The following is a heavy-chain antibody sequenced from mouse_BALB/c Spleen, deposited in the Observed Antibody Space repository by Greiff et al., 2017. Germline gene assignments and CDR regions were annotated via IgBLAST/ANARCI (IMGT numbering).Heavy chain of an antibody. CDR3: ARGVNYVAWFAY. V-gene: IGHV1S41*01. Sequence: DLVKPGASVKLSCKASGYTFTSYWINWIKQRPGQGLEWVGRIAPGSGSTYYNEMFKGKATLTVDTSSSTAYIQLSSLSSEDSAVYFCARGVNYVAWFAYWGQGTLVTVSA. D-gene: IGHD2-1*01. CDR2: IAPGSGST. J-gene: IGHJ3*01. CDR1: GYTFTSYW.